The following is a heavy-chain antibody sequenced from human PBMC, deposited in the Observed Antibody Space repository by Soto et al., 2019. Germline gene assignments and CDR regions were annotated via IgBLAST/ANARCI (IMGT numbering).Heavy chain of an antibody. Sequence: EVQLVESGGGLVQPGGSLRLSCAASGFTFSSFWMHWVRQAPGKGLVWVSRINSDGSIITYADSVKGRFTISRDNAKNTVYLQMNSLRAADTAVYYCARIPPGWGGGQLVLDYWGQGTLVTVSS. CDR3: ARIPPGWGGGQLVLDY. CDR2: INSDGSII. V-gene: IGHV3-74*01. CDR1: GFTFSSFW. D-gene: IGHD6-13*01. J-gene: IGHJ4*02.